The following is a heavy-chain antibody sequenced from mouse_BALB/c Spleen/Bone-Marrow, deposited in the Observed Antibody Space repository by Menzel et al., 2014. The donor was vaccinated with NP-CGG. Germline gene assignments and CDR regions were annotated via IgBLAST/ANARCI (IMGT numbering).Heavy chain of an antibody. J-gene: IGHJ4*01. CDR2: IYPGSGST. Sequence: LKESGSELVRPGASVKLSCKASGYTFTSYWMHWVKQRPGQGLEWIGNIYPGSGSTNYDEKFKNKATLTVDTSSSTAYMQLSSQTSEDSAVYYGTRSPIXXXXXXXXDYWGQGTSVTVSS. V-gene: IGHV1S22*01. CDR3: TRSPIXXXXXXXXDY. D-gene: IGHD1-2*01. CDR1: GYTFTSYW.